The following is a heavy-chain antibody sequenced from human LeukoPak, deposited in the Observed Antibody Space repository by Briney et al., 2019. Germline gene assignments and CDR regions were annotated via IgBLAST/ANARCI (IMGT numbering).Heavy chain of an antibody. D-gene: IGHD3-10*01. Sequence: PSETLSLTCTVSGGSISSYYWSWIRQPPGKGLQWIGYIYDSTTTYQSSSLKSRVTMLEDRSKNQVSLKLNSVTAADTAVYYCARGGYYGSGVDAFDIWGQGTMVTVSS. J-gene: IGHJ3*02. CDR1: GGSISSYY. CDR2: IYDSTTT. CDR3: ARGGYYGSGVDAFDI. V-gene: IGHV4-59*12.